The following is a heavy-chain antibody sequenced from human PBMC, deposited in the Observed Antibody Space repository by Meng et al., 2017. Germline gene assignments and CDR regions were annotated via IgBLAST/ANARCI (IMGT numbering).Heavy chain of an antibody. CDR2: FYHSGTT. J-gene: IGHJ4*02. D-gene: IGHD6-6*01. CDR3: ARLESIAARQRAVYYFDY. CDR1: CGNITGNNW. V-gene: IGHV4-4*02. Sequence: RGHGPGQVEPSVSLPLTLAGSCGNITGNNWWSFDRQPPGKWLELIGEFYHSGTTNNNPSLKRRVTISVDKSKNQFSLKLSSVTAANTAFYYWARLESIAARQRAVYYFDYWGQGTLVTVSS.